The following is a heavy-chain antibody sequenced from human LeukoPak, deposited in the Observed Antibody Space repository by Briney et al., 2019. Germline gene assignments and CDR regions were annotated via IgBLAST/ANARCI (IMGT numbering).Heavy chain of an antibody. V-gene: IGHV3-7*05. CDR1: GFTFSNYW. CDR3: ARYDYGGNFDY. D-gene: IGHD4-23*01. CDR2: IKQDASEK. J-gene: IGHJ4*02. Sequence: GGSLRLSRAASGFTFSNYWMSWVRQAPGKGLEWVANIKQDASEKYYVDSVKGRFTIFRDNAKNSLYLQMNSLRAEDTAVYYCARYDYGGNFDYWGQGTLVTVSP.